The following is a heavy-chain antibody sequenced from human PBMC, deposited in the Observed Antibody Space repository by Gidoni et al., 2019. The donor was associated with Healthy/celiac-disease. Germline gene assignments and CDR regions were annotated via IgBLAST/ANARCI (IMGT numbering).Heavy chain of an antibody. CDR1: GFPFSSNY. V-gene: IGHV3-66*01. Sequence: VQLVESGGGLVQPGGSLRLSCAASGFPFSSNYMRWVRQAPGKGLEWVSVIYSGGNTDYADSVKGRFTISRDNAKNSLYLQMNSLRAKDTAVYYCARDPRGQDGWFDPWGQGTLVTVSS. CDR2: IYSGGNT. CDR3: ARDPRGQDGWFDP. J-gene: IGHJ5*02.